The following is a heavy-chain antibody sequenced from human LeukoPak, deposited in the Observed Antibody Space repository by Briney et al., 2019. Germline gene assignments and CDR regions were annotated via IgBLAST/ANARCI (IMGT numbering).Heavy chain of an antibody. V-gene: IGHV3-30*04. D-gene: IGHD1-26*01. Sequence: GGSLRLSCAASGFTFRNYAMYWVRQAPGRGLEWAAVVSFDGNTTFYSDSVKGRFTISRDNSKNTLYLQMNGLRAEDTAVYYCARSIAGGGHFDYWGQGTLVTVST. J-gene: IGHJ4*02. CDR3: ARSIAGGGHFDY. CDR1: GFTFRNYA. CDR2: VSFDGNTT.